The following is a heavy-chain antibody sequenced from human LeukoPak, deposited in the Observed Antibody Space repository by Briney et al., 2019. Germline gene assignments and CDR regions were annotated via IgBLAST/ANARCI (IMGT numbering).Heavy chain of an antibody. CDR2: IYYSGST. CDR3: ARVTRRGASSSWSEYFQH. Sequence: PSETLSLTCTVSGGSISSYYWSWIRQPPGKGLEWIGYIYYSGSTNYNPSLKSRVTISVDTSKNQFSLKLSSVTAADTAVYYCARVTRRGASSSWSEYFQHWGQGTLVTVSS. D-gene: IGHD6-13*01. V-gene: IGHV4-59*01. J-gene: IGHJ1*01. CDR1: GGSISSYY.